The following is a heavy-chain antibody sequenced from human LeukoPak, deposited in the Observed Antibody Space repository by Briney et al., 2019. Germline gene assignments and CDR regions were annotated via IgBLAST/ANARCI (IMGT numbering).Heavy chain of an antibody. CDR1: GYTFTSYY. D-gene: IGHD3-10*01. Sequence: ASVKVSCKASGYTFTSYYMHWVRQAPGQGLEWMGIINPSGGSTSYAQKFQGRVTMTRDTSTSTVYMELSSLRSEDTAVYYCARDREVRGVTRTDFDYWGQGTLVTVSS. CDR3: ARDREVRGVTRTDFDY. V-gene: IGHV1-46*01. CDR2: INPSGGST. J-gene: IGHJ4*02.